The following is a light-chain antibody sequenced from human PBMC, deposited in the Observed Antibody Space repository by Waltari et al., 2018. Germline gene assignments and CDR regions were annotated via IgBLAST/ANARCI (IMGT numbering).Light chain of an antibody. CDR1: RTINVF. Sequence: DIKMTQSPSSLSASIGDHVTFTCRASRTINVFLHWYQQKPGKAPNLLIHAATRLQSGAPSRVSGTGSGTFFTLTITNVQPEDFATYYCQQSYDYPYTFGQGTKLEIK. V-gene: IGKV1-39*01. CDR3: QQSYDYPYT. J-gene: IGKJ2*01. CDR2: AAT.